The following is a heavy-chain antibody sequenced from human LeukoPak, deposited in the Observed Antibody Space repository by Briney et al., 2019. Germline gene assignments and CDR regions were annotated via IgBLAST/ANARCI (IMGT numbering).Heavy chain of an antibody. J-gene: IGHJ5*02. Sequence: SETLSLTCAVYGGSFSGYYWSWIRQPPGKGLEWIGEINHSGSTNYNPSLKSRVTISVDTSKNQFSLKLSSVTAADTAVYYCARVLAATENWLDPWGQGTLVTVSS. CDR1: GGSFSGYY. D-gene: IGHD2-15*01. V-gene: IGHV4-34*01. CDR3: ARVLAATENWLDP. CDR2: INHSGST.